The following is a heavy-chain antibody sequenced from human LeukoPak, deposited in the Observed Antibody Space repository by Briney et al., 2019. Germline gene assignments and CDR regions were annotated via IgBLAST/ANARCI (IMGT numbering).Heavy chain of an antibody. D-gene: IGHD4-17*01. CDR3: ATLDGDYETPWDYYYGMDV. J-gene: IGHJ6*02. V-gene: IGHV3-21*01. CDR1: GFTFSSYS. CDR2: ISSSSSYI. Sequence: GGSLRLSCAASGFTFSSYSMNWVRQAPGKGLEWVSSISSSSSYIYYAGSVKGRFTISRDNAKNSLYLQMNRLRAEDTAVYYCATLDGDYETPWDYYYGMDVWGQGTTVTVSS.